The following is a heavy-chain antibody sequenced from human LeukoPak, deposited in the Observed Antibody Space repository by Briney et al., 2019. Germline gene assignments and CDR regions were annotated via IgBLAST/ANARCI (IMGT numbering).Heavy chain of an antibody. V-gene: IGHV5-51*01. Sequence: GESLKISCKGSGYSFTSYWIGWVRQMPGKGLEWMGIIYPGDSDTRYSPSFQGQVTISADKSISTAYLQWSSLKASDTAMYYCARSPDSSGYYAPFDYWGQGTLVTVSS. CDR3: ARSPDSSGYYAPFDY. D-gene: IGHD3-22*01. J-gene: IGHJ4*02. CDR1: GYSFTSYW. CDR2: IYPGDSDT.